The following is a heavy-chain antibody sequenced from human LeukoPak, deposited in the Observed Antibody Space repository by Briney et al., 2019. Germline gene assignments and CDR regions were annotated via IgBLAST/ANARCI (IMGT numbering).Heavy chain of an antibody. V-gene: IGHV1-2*02. CDR2: INPNSGGT. D-gene: IGHD2-2*01. J-gene: IGHJ5*02. CDR3: ARMGDCSSTSCYYWFDP. Sequence: ASVKVSCKASGYTFTGYYMHWVRQAPGQGLEWMGWINPNSGGTNYAQKFQGRVIMTRDTSISTAYMELSRLRSDDTAVYYCARMGDCSSTSCYYWFDPWGQGTLVTVSS. CDR1: GYTFTGYY.